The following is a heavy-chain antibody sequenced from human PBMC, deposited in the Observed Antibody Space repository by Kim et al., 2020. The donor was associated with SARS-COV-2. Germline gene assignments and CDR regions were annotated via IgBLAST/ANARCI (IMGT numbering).Heavy chain of an antibody. CDR1: GFTFSDYY. CDR3: ARDMATLYYGSGDYYLDY. D-gene: IGHD3-10*01. Sequence: GGSLRLSCAASGFTFSDYYMSWIRQAPGKGLEWVSYISSSGSTIYYADSVKGRFTISRDNAKNSLYLQMNSLRAEDTAVYYCARDMATLYYGSGDYYLDYWGQGTLVTVSS. J-gene: IGHJ4*02. CDR2: ISSSGSTI. V-gene: IGHV3-11*01.